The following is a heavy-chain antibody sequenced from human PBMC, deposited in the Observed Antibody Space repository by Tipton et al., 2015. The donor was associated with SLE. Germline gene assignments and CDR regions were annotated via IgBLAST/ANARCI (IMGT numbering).Heavy chain of an antibody. J-gene: IGHJ6*02. Sequence: LRLSCTVSGGSISSYYWSWIRQPPGKGLEWIGYIYYSGSTNYNPSLKSRVTISVDTSKNQFSLKLSSVTAADTAVYYCARDTLQEVFYGMDVWGQGTTVTVSS. CDR2: IYYSGST. CDR1: GGSISSYY. CDR3: ARDTLQEVFYGMDV. V-gene: IGHV4-59*01.